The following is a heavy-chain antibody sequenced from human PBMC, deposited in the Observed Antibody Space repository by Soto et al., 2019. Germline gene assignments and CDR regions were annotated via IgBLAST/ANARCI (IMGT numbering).Heavy chain of an antibody. CDR2: IIPIFGTR. D-gene: IGHD3-3*01. J-gene: IGHJ4*02. CDR1: GDSFSAHA. CDR3: ARDSGYDFWSGSFSVHYFDY. Sequence: QVQLVQSGAEVKKPGSSVKVSCKASGDSFSAHAVSWVRQAPGQGLEWMGAIIPIFGTRHYAQKFQGRVTITADKSTDTAYMELSSLRAEDTAIYYCARDSGYDFWSGSFSVHYFDYWGQGTLVNVSS. V-gene: IGHV1-69*06.